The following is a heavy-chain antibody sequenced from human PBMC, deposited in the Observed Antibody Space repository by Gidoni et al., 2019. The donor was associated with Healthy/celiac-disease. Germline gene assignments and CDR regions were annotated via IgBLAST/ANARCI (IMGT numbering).Heavy chain of an antibody. V-gene: IGHV1-8*01. D-gene: IGHD6-19*01. Sequence: QVQLVQSGAELKKPGASVKVCCKASGYTFTRYDINWVRQATGQGLEWMGRMNPDSSNTGYAQKFQSRVSMTRNTSMSTAYMELGSLRSEDAAVYYCARVSVAGILGPDYWGQGTLVTVSS. CDR3: ARVSVAGILGPDY. CDR2: MNPDSSNT. J-gene: IGHJ4*02. CDR1: GYTFTRYD.